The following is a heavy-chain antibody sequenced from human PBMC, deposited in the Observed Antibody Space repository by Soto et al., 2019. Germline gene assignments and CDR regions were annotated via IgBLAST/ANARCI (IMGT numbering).Heavy chain of an antibody. Sequence: QVQLQESGPGLVRPSGTLSLTCVVSGGSISSSNWWSWVRQPPGKGLEWIGEVFHSGSINYNPSLKSRVTISVDTSKNQFSLRLISMTAADTAVYFCARTKGYFDSGSSLRWYFDLWGRGVPVTVSS. CDR2: VFHSGSI. V-gene: IGHV4-4*02. CDR1: GGSISSSNW. D-gene: IGHD3-10*01. J-gene: IGHJ2*01. CDR3: ARTKGYFDSGSSLRWYFDL.